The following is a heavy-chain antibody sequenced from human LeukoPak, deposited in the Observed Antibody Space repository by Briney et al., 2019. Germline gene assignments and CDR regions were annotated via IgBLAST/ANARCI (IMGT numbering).Heavy chain of an antibody. D-gene: IGHD2-15*01. CDR2: ISTNGGGT. Sequence: WGSPGLSCAASGFTFSTYAMHWVRQTPGKGLEYVSAISTNGGGTYYANSVKGRFTISRDNSKNTLYLQMGSLRAEDMAVYYCARYCSGVSCYSWYDYWGQGTLVTVSS. J-gene: IGHJ4*02. CDR3: ARYCSGVSCYSWYDY. V-gene: IGHV3-64*01. CDR1: GFTFSTYA.